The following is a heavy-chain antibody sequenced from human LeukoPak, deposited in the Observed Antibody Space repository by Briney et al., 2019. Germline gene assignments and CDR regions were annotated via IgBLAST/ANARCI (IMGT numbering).Heavy chain of an antibody. J-gene: IGHJ4*02. Sequence: GESLRISCKGSGYSFTSHWITWVRQMPGKGLEWMGRIDPTDSYTNYSPSFEGHVTISTDKSISTAYLQWSSLKASDTAMYYCARHRGLGFYDSSGYFGHWGQGTLVTVSS. CDR3: ARHRGLGFYDSSGYFGH. CDR1: GYSFTSHW. V-gene: IGHV5-10-1*01. CDR2: IDPTDSYT. D-gene: IGHD3-22*01.